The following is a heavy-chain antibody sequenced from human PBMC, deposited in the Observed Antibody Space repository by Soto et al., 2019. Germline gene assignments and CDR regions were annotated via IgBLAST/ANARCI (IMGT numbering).Heavy chain of an antibody. Sequence: QVQLVQSGAEVKKPGASVKVSCKASGYTFTSYGISWVRQAPGQGLEWMGWISAYNGNTNYAQKPQXXXTXXTDTSTRTAYMELRSLRSDDTAVYYCARDSPPVDYWGQGTLGTVSS. CDR2: ISAYNGNT. J-gene: IGHJ4*02. CDR3: ARDSPPVDY. CDR1: GYTFTSYG. V-gene: IGHV1-18*01.